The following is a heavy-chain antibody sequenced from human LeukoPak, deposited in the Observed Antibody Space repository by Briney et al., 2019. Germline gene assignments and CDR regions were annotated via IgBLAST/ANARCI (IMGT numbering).Heavy chain of an antibody. D-gene: IGHD3-10*01. CDR2: IYYSGST. V-gene: IGHV4-59*01. J-gene: IGHJ1*01. Sequence: SETLSLTCTVSGGSISSYYWSWIRQPPGKGLEWIGYIYYSGSTNYNPSLKSRVTISVDTSKNQFSLKPSSVTAADTAVYYCASSYGSGSYEHWGQGTLVTVSS. CDR1: GGSISSYY. CDR3: ASSYGSGSYEH.